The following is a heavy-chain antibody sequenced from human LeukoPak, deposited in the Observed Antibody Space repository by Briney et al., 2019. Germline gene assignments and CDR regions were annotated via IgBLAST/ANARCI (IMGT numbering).Heavy chain of an antibody. Sequence: PGGSLRLSCAASGFTFSSYAMSWVRQAPGKGLEWVSAISGSGGSTYYADSVKGRFTISRDDSQNTLYLQMSSLSAEDTAVYYCAKVETSGGANCYALDYWGQGTLVTVSS. D-gene: IGHD2-2*01. CDR1: GFTFSSYA. CDR3: AKVETSGGANCYALDY. V-gene: IGHV3-23*01. CDR2: ISGSGGST. J-gene: IGHJ4*02.